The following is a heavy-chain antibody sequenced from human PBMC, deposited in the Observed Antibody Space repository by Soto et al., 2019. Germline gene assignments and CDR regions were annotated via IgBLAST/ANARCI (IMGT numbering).Heavy chain of an antibody. V-gene: IGHV5-10-1*01. CDR3: ARHEFGYCSGGSCYPSLAWFDP. Sequence: GESLKISCKGSGYSFTSYWISWVRQMPGKGLEWMGRIDPSDSYTNYSPSFQGHVTISADKSISTAYLQWSSLKASDTAMYYCARHEFGYCSGGSCYPSLAWFDPWGQGTLVTVSS. CDR2: IDPSDSYT. D-gene: IGHD2-15*01. J-gene: IGHJ5*02. CDR1: GYSFTSYW.